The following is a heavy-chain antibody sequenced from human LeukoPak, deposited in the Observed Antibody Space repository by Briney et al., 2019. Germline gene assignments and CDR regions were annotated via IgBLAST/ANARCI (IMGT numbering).Heavy chain of an antibody. CDR3: ARSTVTAAGALDY. D-gene: IGHD6-25*01. CDR2: ISGTGSRT. J-gene: IGHJ4*02. V-gene: IGHV3-11*01. Sequence: TGGSLRLSCVASGFSFSDHYMTWIRQAPGKGLEWVSYISGTGSRTYYGDAGKGRFTISRDNAKRLVDLQMNSLRADDTAIYYCARSTVTAAGALDYWGQGILVTASS. CDR1: GFSFSDHY.